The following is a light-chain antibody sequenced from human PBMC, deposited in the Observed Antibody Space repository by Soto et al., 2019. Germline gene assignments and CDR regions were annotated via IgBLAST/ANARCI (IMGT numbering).Light chain of an antibody. CDR3: NSYTSSNTXV. CDR2: DVS. J-gene: IGLJ1*01. V-gene: IGLV2-14*01. CDR1: SSDVGGYNY. Sequence: QSVLTQPASVSGSPGQSITISCTGSSSDVGGYNYVSWYQQHPGKAPKLMIYDVSNRPSGISDRFSGSKSGNTASLTISGLQAEDEADYYCNSYTSSNTXVXGTGTKVTVL.